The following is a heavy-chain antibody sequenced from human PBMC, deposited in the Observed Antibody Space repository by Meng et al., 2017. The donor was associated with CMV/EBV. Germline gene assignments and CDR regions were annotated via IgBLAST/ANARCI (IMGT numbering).Heavy chain of an antibody. J-gene: IGHJ6*02. CDR1: EYTFTEFF. Sequence: ASVKVSCKVSEYTFTEFFRHWVRQAPGNGLDWMGNFEREDGETIYAQKFQGRVTMTTDTSTSTAYMELRSLRSDDTAVYYCAREGQLEWFRISSYGMDVWGQGTTVTVSS. CDR2: FEREDGET. CDR3: AREGQLEWFRISSYGMDV. V-gene: IGHV1-24*01. D-gene: IGHD3-3*01.